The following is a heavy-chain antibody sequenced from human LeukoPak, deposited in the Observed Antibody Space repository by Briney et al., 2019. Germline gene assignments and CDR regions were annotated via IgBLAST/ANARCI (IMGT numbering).Heavy chain of an antibody. CDR1: GFTFSSYS. V-gene: IGHV3-30-3*01. CDR2: ISFDGGHR. D-gene: IGHD6-13*01. Sequence: GRSLRLSCEASGFTFSSYSMPWVRQAPGKGLEWVAVISFDGGHRYYADSVKGRFTISRDNSKNTLYLQMNSLRPEDTALYYCARPRTIAAAGIFGAFDYWGQGTLVTVSS. CDR3: ARPRTIAAAGIFGAFDY. J-gene: IGHJ4*02.